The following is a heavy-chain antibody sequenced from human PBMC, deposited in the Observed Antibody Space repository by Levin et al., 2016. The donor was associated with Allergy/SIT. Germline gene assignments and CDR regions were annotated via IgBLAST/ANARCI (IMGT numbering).Heavy chain of an antibody. CDR1: GDSITSGYYY. J-gene: IGHJ3*02. V-gene: IGHV4-30-4*08. D-gene: IGHD3-22*01. Sequence: SETLSLTCTVSGDSITSGYYYWSWIRQYPEKGLEWIGYIYYTRSTYYNPSLKSRLTMSVDTPNNQFSLRLSSVTAADTAVYYCATNAPQRYDSFDIWGQGTMVTVSS. CDR2: IYYTRST. CDR3: ATNAPQRYDSFDI.